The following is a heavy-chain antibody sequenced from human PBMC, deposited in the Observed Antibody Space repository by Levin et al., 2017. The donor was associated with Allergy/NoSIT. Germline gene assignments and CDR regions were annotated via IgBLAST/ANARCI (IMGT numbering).Heavy chain of an antibody. Sequence: GESLKISCAASGFTFRTYAIHWARQAPGKGLEWVAVISSDGNNKYYADSLKGRFTISRDNSKNTLYLQMNSLRAEDTAIYYCARDNYDNRGGAFDIWGQGTMVTVSS. CDR2: ISSDGNNK. CDR1: GFTFRTYA. J-gene: IGHJ3*02. D-gene: IGHD3-22*01. V-gene: IGHV3-30*04. CDR3: ARDNYDNRGGAFDI.